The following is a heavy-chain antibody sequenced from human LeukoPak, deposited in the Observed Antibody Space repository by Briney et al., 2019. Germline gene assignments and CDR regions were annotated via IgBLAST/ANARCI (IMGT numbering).Heavy chain of an antibody. D-gene: IGHD3-10*01. J-gene: IGHJ5*02. V-gene: IGHV4-30-4*01. CDR2: IYYSGST. CDR3: ARGAIRWFGELLRWFDP. Sequence: SQTLSLTCTVSGGSISSGDYYWSWIRQPPGKGLEWIVYIYYSGSTYYNPSLKSRVTISVDTSKNQFSLKLSSVTAADTAVYYCARGAIRWFGELLRWFDPWGQGTLVTVSS. CDR1: GGSISSGDYY.